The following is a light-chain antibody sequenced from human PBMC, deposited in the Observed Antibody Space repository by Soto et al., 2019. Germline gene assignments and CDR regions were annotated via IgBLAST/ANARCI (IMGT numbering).Light chain of an antibody. J-gene: IGKJ4*01. Sequence: DIVMTQTPLSLSVTPGQPASISCKSSQSLLHSDGKTYLYWYLQKPGQPPQLLIYEVSNRFSGVPDKFSGREAGTECTLKISRVEAEDVRVYYCIKSIQLQLTFGGGTKVEIK. CDR2: EVS. V-gene: IGKV2D-29*01. CDR3: IKSIQLQLT. CDR1: QSLLHSDGKTY.